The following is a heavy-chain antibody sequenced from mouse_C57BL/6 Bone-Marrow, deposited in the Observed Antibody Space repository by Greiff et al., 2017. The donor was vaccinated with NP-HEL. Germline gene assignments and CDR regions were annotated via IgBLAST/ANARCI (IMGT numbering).Heavy chain of an antibody. V-gene: IGHV1-63*01. CDR3: ARWHYYGSSSYAMDY. CDR2: IYPGGGYT. D-gene: IGHD1-1*01. CDR1: GYTFTNYW. J-gene: IGHJ4*01. Sequence: QVQLQESGAELVRPGTSVKMSCKASGYTFTNYWIGWAKQRPGHGLEWIGDIYPGGGYTNYNEKFKGKATLTADKSSSTAYMQFSSLTSEDSAIYYCARWHYYGSSSYAMDYWGQGTSVTVSS.